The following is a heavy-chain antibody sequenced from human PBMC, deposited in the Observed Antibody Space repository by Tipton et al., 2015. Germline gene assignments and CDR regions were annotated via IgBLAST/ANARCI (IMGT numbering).Heavy chain of an antibody. CDR1: GYSFTTYW. CDR3: ARLSTYGYNDYFDS. V-gene: IGHV5-51*01. D-gene: IGHD5-24*01. Sequence: QLVQSGAEVKKPGESLKISCKASGYSFTTYWIAWVRQMPGKGLEWMGIIHPGDSHTRYSPSFQGHVTISVDRSIDTAYLQWSSLEASDTAMYYCARLSTYGYNDYFDSWGQGTLVTVPS. J-gene: IGHJ4*02. CDR2: IHPGDSHT.